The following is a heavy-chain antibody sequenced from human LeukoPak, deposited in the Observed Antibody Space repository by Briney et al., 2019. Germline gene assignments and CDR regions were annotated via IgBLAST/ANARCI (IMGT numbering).Heavy chain of an antibody. CDR3: ARSRDSSGFDYGMDV. CDR2: IYYSGST. CDR1: GGSISSYY. D-gene: IGHD6-19*01. V-gene: IGHV4-59*01. Sequence: PSETLSLTCTVSGGSISSYYWSWIRQPPGKGLEWIGYIYYSGSTNYNPSLKSRVTISVDTPKNQFSLKLSSVTAADTAVYYCARSRDSSGFDYGMDVWGQGTTVTVSS. J-gene: IGHJ6*02.